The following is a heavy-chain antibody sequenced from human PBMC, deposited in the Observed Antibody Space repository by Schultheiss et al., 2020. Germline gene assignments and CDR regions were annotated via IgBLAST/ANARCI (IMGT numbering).Heavy chain of an antibody. CDR2: ISYDGSNK. J-gene: IGHJ6*02. CDR1: GFTFSSYG. Sequence: GGSLRLSCAASGFTFSSYGMHWVRQAPGKGLEWVAVISYDGSNKYYADSVKGRFTISRDNSKNTLYLQMNSLRAEDTAVYYCAKGGHYDILTGYSSGYYYGMDVWGQETTV. D-gene: IGHD3-9*01. V-gene: IGHV3-30*18. CDR3: AKGGHYDILTGYSSGYYYGMDV.